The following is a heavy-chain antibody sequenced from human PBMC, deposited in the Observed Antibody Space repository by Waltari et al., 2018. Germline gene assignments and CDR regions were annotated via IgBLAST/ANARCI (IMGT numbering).Heavy chain of an antibody. J-gene: IGHJ4*02. CDR3: ATPGAAGPYDPSGHYWRH. CDR1: GFTLSSYG. Sequence: EVQLVESGGGLVQPGGSLRLSCAAPGFTLSSYGMNWVRQAPGKGLEWVSYISSSGSTINYADSVKGRFTISRDNAKNSLYLQMNSLRAEDTAVYHCATPGAAGPYDPSGHYWRHWGQGTLVTVSS. V-gene: IGHV3-48*03. D-gene: IGHD3-22*01. CDR2: ISSSGSTI.